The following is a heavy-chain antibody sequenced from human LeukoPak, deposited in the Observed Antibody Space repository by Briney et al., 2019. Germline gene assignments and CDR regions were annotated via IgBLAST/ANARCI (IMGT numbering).Heavy chain of an antibody. V-gene: IGHV3-30*04. Sequence: LPGRSLRLSCAASGFTFRSYAMHWVRQAPGKGLEWVAVISYDGSNKYYADSVKGRFTISRDNSKNTLYLQMNSLRAEDTAVYYCAREIGTGSYYNVYYYGMDVWGKGTTVTVSS. D-gene: IGHD3-10*01. CDR2: ISYDGSNK. J-gene: IGHJ6*04. CDR1: GFTFRSYA. CDR3: AREIGTGSYYNVYYYGMDV.